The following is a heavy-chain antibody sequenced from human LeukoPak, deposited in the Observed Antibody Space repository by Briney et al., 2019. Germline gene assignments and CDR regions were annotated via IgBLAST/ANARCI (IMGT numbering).Heavy chain of an antibody. CDR1: GFTFSSYA. D-gene: IGHD3-10*01. J-gene: IGHJ4*02. CDR2: ISGSGGST. V-gene: IGHV3-23*01. CDR3: VRDRSPGYFDY. Sequence: GGSLRLSCAASGFTFSSYAMSWVRQAPRKGLEWVSAISGSGGSTYYADSVKGRFSISRDNAKNSLFLQMNSLRAEDTAVYYCVRDRSPGYFDYWGQGTLVTVSS.